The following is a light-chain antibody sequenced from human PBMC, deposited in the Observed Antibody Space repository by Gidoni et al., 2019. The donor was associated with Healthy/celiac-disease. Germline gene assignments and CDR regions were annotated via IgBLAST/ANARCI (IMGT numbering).Light chain of an antibody. Sequence: DIQLTQSPSFLSASVGDRVTITCRASQGISSYLAWYQQKPGKAPKLLIYAASTLQSGVPSRFRGSGAGTEFTLTISSPQPEDVATYYCQQLNSYLFTFGPGTKVDIK. J-gene: IGKJ3*01. V-gene: IGKV1-9*01. CDR2: AAS. CDR1: QGISSY. CDR3: QQLNSYLFT.